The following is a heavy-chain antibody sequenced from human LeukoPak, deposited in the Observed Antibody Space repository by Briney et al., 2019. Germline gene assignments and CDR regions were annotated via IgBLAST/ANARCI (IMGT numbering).Heavy chain of an antibody. V-gene: IGHV5-51*01. CDR3: ARQGYYYYDSSGSSPFDY. CDR2: IYPGDSDT. Sequence: GESLQISCKGSGYSFTSYWIGWVRQMPGKGLEWMGIIYPGDSDTRYSPSFQGQVTISADKSISTAYLQWSSLKASDTAMYYCARQGYYYYDSSGSSPFDYWGQGTLVTVSS. CDR1: GYSFTSYW. J-gene: IGHJ4*02. D-gene: IGHD3-22*01.